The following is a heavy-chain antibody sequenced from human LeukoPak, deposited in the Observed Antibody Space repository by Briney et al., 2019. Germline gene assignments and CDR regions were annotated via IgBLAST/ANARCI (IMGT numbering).Heavy chain of an antibody. CDR1: GFTFSSYS. Sequence: PGGSLRLSCAASGFTFSSYSMNWVRQAPGKGLEWVSSISSSSSYIYYADSVKGRFTISRDNAKNSLYLQMNSLRAEDTAVYYCASRSSGYYIDYWGQGTLVTVSS. J-gene: IGHJ4*02. D-gene: IGHD3-22*01. V-gene: IGHV3-21*01. CDR3: ASRSSGYYIDY. CDR2: ISSSSSYI.